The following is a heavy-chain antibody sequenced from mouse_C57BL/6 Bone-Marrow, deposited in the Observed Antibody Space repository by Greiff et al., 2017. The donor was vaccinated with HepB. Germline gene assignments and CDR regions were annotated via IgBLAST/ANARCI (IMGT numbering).Heavy chain of an antibody. J-gene: IGHJ3*01. Sequence: EVKLVESGGGLVKPGGSLKLSCAASGFTFSSYAMSWVRQTPEKRLEWVATISDGGSYTYYPDNVKGRFTISRDNAKNNLYLQMSRLKSEDTAMYYCARESNWAWFAYWGQGTLVTVSA. CDR1: GFTFSSYA. CDR2: ISDGGSYT. V-gene: IGHV5-4*01. D-gene: IGHD4-1*01. CDR3: ARESNWAWFAY.